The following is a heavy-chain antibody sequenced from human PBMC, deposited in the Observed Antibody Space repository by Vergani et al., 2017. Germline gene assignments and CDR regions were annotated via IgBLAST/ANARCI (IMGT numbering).Heavy chain of an antibody. CDR1: GGSFNTYY. D-gene: IGHD3-9*01. Sequence: QVQLEESGPGLVKPSETLSLTCTVSGGSFNTYYWSWLRQSPGKGLEWIGYIYSTGSTNYNHSLNSRVTMSVDTYKNQFSLKLRSVTAADTAVYFCASVMYRDEASTGYRLEGMDIWGQGTTVTISS. J-gene: IGHJ6*02. V-gene: IGHV4-59*13. CDR2: IYSTGST. CDR3: ASVMYRDEASTGYRLEGMDI.